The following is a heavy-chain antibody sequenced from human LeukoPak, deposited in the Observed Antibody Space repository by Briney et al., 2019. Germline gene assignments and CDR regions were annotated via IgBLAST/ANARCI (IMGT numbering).Heavy chain of an antibody. V-gene: IGHV1-18*04. CDR3: AGMVAAAGSFDY. CDR1: GYTFTSYG. J-gene: IGHJ4*02. CDR2: ISAYNGNT. D-gene: IGHD6-13*01. Sequence: ASVKVSCEASGYTFTSYGISWVRQAPGQGLEWMGWISAYNGNTNYAQKLQGRVTMTTDTSTSTAYMELRSLRSDDTAVYYCAGMVAAAGSFDYWGQGTLVTVSS.